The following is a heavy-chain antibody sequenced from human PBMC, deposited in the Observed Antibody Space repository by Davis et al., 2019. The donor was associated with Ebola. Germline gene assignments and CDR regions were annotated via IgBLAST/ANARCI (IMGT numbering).Heavy chain of an antibody. Sequence: AASVKVSCKASGYTFTSYAMHWVRQAPGQRLEWMGWMNPNSGNTGYAQKFQGRVTMTRNTSISTVYMELSSLRSEDTAVYYCVRSGYTYGYGMDVWGQGTTVTVSS. CDR2: MNPNSGNT. J-gene: IGHJ6*02. CDR3: VRSGYTYGYGMDV. D-gene: IGHD5-18*01. V-gene: IGHV1-8*02. CDR1: GYTFTSYA.